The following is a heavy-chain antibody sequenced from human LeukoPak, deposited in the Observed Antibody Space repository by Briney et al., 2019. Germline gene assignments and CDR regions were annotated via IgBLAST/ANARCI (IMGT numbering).Heavy chain of an antibody. Sequence: GGSLRLSCAASGFTFSSYAKNWVRQAPGKGLEWVSAITSGGNTYYADSVKGRFTISRDKSKNTVSLQMNSLRGEDTALYYCAKDVRVGGGGMDVWGQGTPVTVSS. CDR2: ITSGGNT. D-gene: IGHD1-26*01. J-gene: IGHJ6*02. CDR1: GFTFSSYA. CDR3: AKDVRVGGGGMDV. V-gene: IGHV3-23*01.